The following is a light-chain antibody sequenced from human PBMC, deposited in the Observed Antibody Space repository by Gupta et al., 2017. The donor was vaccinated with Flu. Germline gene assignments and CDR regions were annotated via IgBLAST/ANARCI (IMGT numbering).Light chain of an antibody. CDR1: SSDVGRYNY. V-gene: IGLV2-14*03. CDR3: SSYTSSNTYI. Sequence: QSALTQPASVSGSPGQSIPISCTGTSSDVGRYNYVAWYHQHPGKAPKLLIYDDHNRPSGVSNRFSGSKSGNTASLTISGLQAEDEADYYCSSYTSSNTYIFGSVTKVTVL. CDR2: DDH. J-gene: IGLJ1*01.